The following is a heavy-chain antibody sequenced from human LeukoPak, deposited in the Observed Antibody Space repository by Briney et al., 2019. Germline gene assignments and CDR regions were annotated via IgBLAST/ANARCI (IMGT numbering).Heavy chain of an antibody. V-gene: IGHV3-23*01. J-gene: IGHJ4*02. CDR2: ISGSGGRT. CDR1: GFTFSSFA. Sequence: GGSLRLSCAASGFTFSSFAMSWVRQAPGKGLEWVSAISGSGGRTDYADSVKGRFTISRDNSKNTLYLQMNSLRAEDTALYYCAKDADDYGDFYYYFDYWGQGTLVAVSS. D-gene: IGHD4-17*01. CDR3: AKDADDYGDFYYYFDY.